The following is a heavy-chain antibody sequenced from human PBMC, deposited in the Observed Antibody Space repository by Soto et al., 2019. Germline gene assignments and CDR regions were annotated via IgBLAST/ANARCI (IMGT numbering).Heavy chain of an antibody. J-gene: IGHJ4*02. CDR2: IGASGDIT. CDR3: ARDLNRVLAAAGPYFDY. CDR1: GFSFTNFA. Sequence: GGSLRLSCAASGFSFTNFAMSWVRQAPGKGLEWVAGIGASGDITWYADSVKGRLSISRDNSKNTLYLQLNSLRFEDTAVYYCARDLNRVLAAAGPYFDYWGQGTLVTV. V-gene: IGHV3-23*01. D-gene: IGHD6-13*01.